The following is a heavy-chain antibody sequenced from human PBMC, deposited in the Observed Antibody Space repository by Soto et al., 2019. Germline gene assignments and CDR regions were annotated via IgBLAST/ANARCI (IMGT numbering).Heavy chain of an antibody. D-gene: IGHD5-12*01. J-gene: IGHJ6*02. CDR1: GFTFSNAW. CDR3: TKQASDSGYETYYYYGMDV. CDR2: IKSKTDGGTT. Sequence: PGGSLRLSCAASGFTFSNAWMNWVRQAPGKGLEWVGRIKSKTDGGTTDYAAPVKGRFTISRDDSKNTLYLQMNSLKTEDTAVYYCTKQASDSGYETYYYYGMDVWGQGTTVTVSS. V-gene: IGHV3-15*07.